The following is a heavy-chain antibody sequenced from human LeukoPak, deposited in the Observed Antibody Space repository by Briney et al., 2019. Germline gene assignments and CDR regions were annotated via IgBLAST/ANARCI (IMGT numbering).Heavy chain of an antibody. CDR3: ARERRYSYGSGTYDY. J-gene: IGHJ4*02. V-gene: IGHV4-4*07. D-gene: IGHD3-10*01. CDR1: GGSINSYY. CDR2: IYTSGNT. Sequence: PSETLSLTCTVSGGSINSYYWGWLRQPADKGLEWIGRIYTSGNTNYNPSLKSRVTMSVDTSKNQFSLRLSSVTAADTAVYYCARERRYSYGSGTYDYWGQGTLVTVSS.